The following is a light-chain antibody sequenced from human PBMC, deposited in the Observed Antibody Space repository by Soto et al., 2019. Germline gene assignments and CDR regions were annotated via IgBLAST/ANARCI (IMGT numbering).Light chain of an antibody. CDR2: VAS. CDR1: QTISSSD. J-gene: IGKJ2*01. Sequence: EIVLTQSPGTLSLSPGERATLSCRASQTISSSDLAWYQQKPGQAPRLLIFVASSRAPDIPDRFSGSGSGTDCTLTISRLDPEDFAVYYCQVSANSPPKYTFGKGTKLEI. V-gene: IGKV3-20*01. CDR3: QVSANSPPKYT.